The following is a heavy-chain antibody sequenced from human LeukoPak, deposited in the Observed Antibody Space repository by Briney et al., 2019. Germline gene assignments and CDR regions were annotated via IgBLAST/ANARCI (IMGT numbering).Heavy chain of an antibody. CDR3: ARDQTYGDYWYFDL. Sequence: GGSLRLSCAASGFTFSHYGLHWVRQAPGKGLEWVALISYDGGNKNYADSVRGRFTISRDNSKNTLYLQMNSLRAEDTAVYYCARDQTYGDYWYFDLWGRGTLVTVSS. V-gene: IGHV3-30*03. D-gene: IGHD4-17*01. CDR2: ISYDGGNK. J-gene: IGHJ2*01. CDR1: GFTFSHYG.